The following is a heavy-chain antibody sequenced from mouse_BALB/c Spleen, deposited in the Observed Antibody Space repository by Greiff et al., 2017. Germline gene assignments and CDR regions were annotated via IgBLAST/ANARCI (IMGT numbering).Heavy chain of an antibody. CDR3: AREGWLRLGGYFDY. J-gene: IGHJ2*01. V-gene: IGHV5-6-3*01. CDR2: INSNGGST. Sequence: EVHLVESGGGLVQPGGSLKLSCAASGFTFSSYGMSWVRQTPDKRLELVATINSNGGSTYYPDSVKGRFTISRDNAKNTLYLQMSSLKSEDTAMYYCAREGWLRLGGYFDYWGQGTTLTVSS. D-gene: IGHD2-2*01. CDR1: GFTFSSYG.